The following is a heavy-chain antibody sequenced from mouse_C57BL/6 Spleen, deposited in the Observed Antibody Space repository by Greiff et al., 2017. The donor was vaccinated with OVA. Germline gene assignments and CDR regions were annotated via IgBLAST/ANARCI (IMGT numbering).Heavy chain of an antibody. CDR2: LNPNNGGT. Sequence: EVKLMESGPELVKPGASVKIPCKASGYTFTDYNMDWVKQSHGKSLEWIGDLNPNNGGTSYNQKFKGKATLTVDKSSSTAYMELRSLTSEDTAVYYCARSDDYDGFAYWGQGTLVTVSA. D-gene: IGHD2-4*01. CDR1: GYTFTDYN. V-gene: IGHV1-18*01. J-gene: IGHJ3*01. CDR3: ARSDDYDGFAY.